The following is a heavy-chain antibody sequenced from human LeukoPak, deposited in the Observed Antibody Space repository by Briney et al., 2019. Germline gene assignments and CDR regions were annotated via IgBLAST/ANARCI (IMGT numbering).Heavy chain of an antibody. CDR3: AREKGGNLNYEEAFDI. CDR1: GYTFTGYY. J-gene: IGHJ3*02. Sequence: ASVKVSCKASGYTFTGYYMHWVRQAPGQGLEWMGWINPNSGGTNYAQKFQGRVTMTRYTSISPASMGLSRLRLEDTAVFYCAREKGGNLNYEEAFDIWGQGTMGTGSS. CDR2: INPNSGGT. D-gene: IGHD1-7*01. V-gene: IGHV1-2*02.